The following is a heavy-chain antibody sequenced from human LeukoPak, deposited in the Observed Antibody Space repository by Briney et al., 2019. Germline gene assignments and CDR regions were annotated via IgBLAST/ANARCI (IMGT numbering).Heavy chain of an antibody. CDR3: ARGPSRLAGDYFDS. D-gene: IGHD3-16*01. CDR1: GLTFSSYA. J-gene: IGHJ4*02. V-gene: IGHV3-30-3*01. Sequence: GGSLRLSCAASGLTFSSYAMHWVRQAPGKGLEWVAVISYDGSNKYYADSVKGRFTISRDNSKNTLYLQMNSLRPEDTAVYYCARGPSRLAGDYFDSRGQGTLVTVSS. CDR2: ISYDGSNK.